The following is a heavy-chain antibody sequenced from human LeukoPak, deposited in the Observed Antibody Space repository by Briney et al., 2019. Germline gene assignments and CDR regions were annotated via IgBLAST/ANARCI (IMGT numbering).Heavy chain of an antibody. CDR1: GFSLRSSGVG. CDR3: AHVRAYYYDSNGYYLDY. CDR2: IYWNDDK. Sequence: SGPTLVKPTQTLTLTCTFSGFSLRSSGVGVGWIRQPPGKALEWLSLIYWNDDKRYRPSLKSRLTITKDTYKNQVVLTMTDMDPVDTATYYCAHVRAYYYDSNGYYLDYWGQGTLVTVSS. J-gene: IGHJ4*02. V-gene: IGHV2-5*01. D-gene: IGHD3-22*01.